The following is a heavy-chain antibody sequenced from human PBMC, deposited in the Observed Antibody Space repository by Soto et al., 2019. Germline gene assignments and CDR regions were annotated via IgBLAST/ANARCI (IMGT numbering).Heavy chain of an antibody. CDR2: ISSNGDGT. V-gene: IGHV3-64*01. J-gene: IGHJ6*03. Sequence: EVQLAESGGGLAQPGGSLRLSCAASGFTLSGYAMDWVRQAPGKGLEYVSGISSNGDGTYYANSVQGRFTISRDNSKXXXXXXXXXXXXXXXXXXXXXXXXXXXXYYMDVWGKGTTVTVSS. CDR1: GFTLSGYA. CDR3: XXXXXXXXYYMDV.